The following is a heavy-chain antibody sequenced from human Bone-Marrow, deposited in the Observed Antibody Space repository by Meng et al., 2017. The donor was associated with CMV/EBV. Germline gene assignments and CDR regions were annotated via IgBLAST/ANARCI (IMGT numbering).Heavy chain of an antibody. V-gene: IGHV4-59*01. CDR2: MNSGGSA. CDR1: GGSISSYY. J-gene: IGHJ4*02. CDR3: ARDPATGPRGDHFDY. Sequence: SETLSLTCNVSGGSISSYYWSWIRQPPGKGLEWIGFMNSGGSANYNASLRSRVTISVDMCRNQFSLRLSSVTAADTAVYYCARDPATGPRGDHFDYWGQGIRVTVSS. D-gene: IGHD3-16*01.